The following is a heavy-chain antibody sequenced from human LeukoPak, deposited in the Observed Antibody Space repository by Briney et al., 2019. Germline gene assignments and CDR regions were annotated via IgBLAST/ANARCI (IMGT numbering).Heavy chain of an antibody. V-gene: IGHV1-46*01. CDR2: MNPNGGST. CDR1: GYTFTSYY. CDR3: GREGKGSWYYDFWSGYTYGMDV. D-gene: IGHD3-3*01. J-gene: IGHJ6*02. Sequence: ASVKVSCKASGYTFTSYYIHWVRQVPGQGLEWMGIMNPNGGSTSYAQKFQGRVTMTRDTSTSTVYMELSSLGSEDTAVYYCGREGKGSWYYDFWSGYTYGMDVWGQGTTVTVSS.